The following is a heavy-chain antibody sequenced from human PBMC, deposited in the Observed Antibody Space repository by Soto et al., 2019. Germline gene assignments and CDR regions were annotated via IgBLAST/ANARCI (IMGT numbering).Heavy chain of an antibody. D-gene: IGHD3-22*01. CDR1: GDSINTPHYY. J-gene: IGHJ5*02. CDR2: IYYSGST. V-gene: IGHV4-30-4*01. CDR3: ARDYFDSSDYTTNWFDH. Sequence: PSETLSLTCTVSGDSINTPHYYWSWIRQSPGKGLEWIGYIYYSGSTYYNPSLKSRVIISEDTPKNQFSLKLAYVTAADTAVYYCARDYFDSSDYTTNWFDHWGQGTLVT.